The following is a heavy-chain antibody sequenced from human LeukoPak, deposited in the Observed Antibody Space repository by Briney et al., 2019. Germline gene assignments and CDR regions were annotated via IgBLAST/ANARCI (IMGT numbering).Heavy chain of an antibody. CDR1: GGSVSSGSYY. J-gene: IGHJ5*02. Sequence: SETLSLTCTVSGGSVSSGSYYWSWIRQPPGKGLEWIGYIYYSGSTNYNPSLEGRVAILVDTSRNHFSVKLSSVTAADTAVYYCARVGGYSSSWHSNWFDPRGQGTLVTVSS. CDR3: ARVGGYSSSWHSNWFDP. V-gene: IGHV4-61*03. D-gene: IGHD6-13*01. CDR2: IYYSGST.